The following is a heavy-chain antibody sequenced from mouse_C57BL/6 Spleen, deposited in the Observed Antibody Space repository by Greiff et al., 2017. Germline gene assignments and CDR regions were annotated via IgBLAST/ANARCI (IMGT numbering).Heavy chain of an antibody. Sequence: VKLQQSGAELARPGASVKLSCKASGYTFTSYGISWVKQRTGQGLEWIGEIYPRSGNNYYNEKFKGKSTLTADKSSNTAYMELRSLTSEDSAVYFCARGIYYDYGDAMDYWGQGTSVTVSS. CDR2: IYPRSGNN. J-gene: IGHJ4*01. CDR3: ARGIYYDYGDAMDY. D-gene: IGHD2-4*01. V-gene: IGHV1-81*01. CDR1: GYTFTSYG.